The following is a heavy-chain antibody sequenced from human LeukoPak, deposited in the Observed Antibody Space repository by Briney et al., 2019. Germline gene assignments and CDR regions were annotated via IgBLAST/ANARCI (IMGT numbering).Heavy chain of an antibody. V-gene: IGHV6-1*01. CDR1: GDSVSSNNGA. Sequence: SQTLSVTCAISGDSVSSNNGAWNWIRQSPSRGLEWLGRTYYRSKWYNDYAESMKGRITINSDTSKNQFSLQLNPVTPEDTAEYYCARDLGNSGWYTFDYWGQGTLVTVSS. D-gene: IGHD6-19*01. CDR3: ARDLGNSGWYTFDY. CDR2: TYYRSKWYN. J-gene: IGHJ4*02.